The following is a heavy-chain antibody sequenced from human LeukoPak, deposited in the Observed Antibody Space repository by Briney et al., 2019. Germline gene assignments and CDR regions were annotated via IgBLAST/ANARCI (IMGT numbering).Heavy chain of an antibody. J-gene: IGHJ6*03. CDR1: GFPFSGYS. CDR3: ARDPYSGNYGNYYYYYMDV. V-gene: IGHV3-21*01. Sequence: GGSLRLSCAASGFPFSGYSMNWVRQAPGKGLEWVSSISTSSIYIYYADSVKGRFTISRDNAKNSLYLQMNSLGPEDTAVYYCARDPYSGNYGNYYYYYMDVWGKGTTVTISS. D-gene: IGHD1-26*01. CDR2: ISTSSIYI.